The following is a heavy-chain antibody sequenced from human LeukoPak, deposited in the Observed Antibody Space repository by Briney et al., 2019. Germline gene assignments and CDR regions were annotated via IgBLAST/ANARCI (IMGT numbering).Heavy chain of an antibody. Sequence: KTSETLSLTCTVSGGSINSYLWTWIRQSPGKGLEWIGYVQDSGSTNYNPSLKSRVTISVDTSKNQFSLKLSSVTAADTAVYYCARGSLGDPFTDDAFDIWGQGTMVTVSS. CDR3: ARGSLGDPFTDDAFDI. V-gene: IGHV4-59*01. CDR1: GGSINSYL. D-gene: IGHD3-16*01. CDR2: VQDSGST. J-gene: IGHJ3*02.